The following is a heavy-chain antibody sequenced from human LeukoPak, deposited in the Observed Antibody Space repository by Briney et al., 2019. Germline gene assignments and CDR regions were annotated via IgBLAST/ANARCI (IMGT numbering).Heavy chain of an antibody. CDR2: ISSSSSYI. CDR3: ARGDHAYDFWSGYYLG. Sequence: GGSLRLSCAASGFTFSSYSMNWVRQAPGKGLEWVSSISSSSSYIYYADSVKGRFTISRDNAKNSLYLQMNSLRAEDTAVYYCARGDHAYDFWSGYYLGWGQGTLVTVSS. D-gene: IGHD3-3*01. CDR1: GFTFSSYS. V-gene: IGHV3-21*01. J-gene: IGHJ4*02.